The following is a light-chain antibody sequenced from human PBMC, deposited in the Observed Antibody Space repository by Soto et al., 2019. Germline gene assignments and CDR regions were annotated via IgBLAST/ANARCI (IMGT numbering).Light chain of an antibody. CDR2: EVN. Sequence: QSALTQPASVSGSPGQWITISCTGSSSDVGSYHRVSWYQQYPGKAPTLLIYEVNNRPSGISNRFSGSKSGNTASLTISGLQAEDEALYYCSSSLGGPNWVFGGGTKLTVL. J-gene: IGLJ3*02. CDR1: SSDVGSYHR. V-gene: IGLV2-23*02. CDR3: SSSLGGPNWV.